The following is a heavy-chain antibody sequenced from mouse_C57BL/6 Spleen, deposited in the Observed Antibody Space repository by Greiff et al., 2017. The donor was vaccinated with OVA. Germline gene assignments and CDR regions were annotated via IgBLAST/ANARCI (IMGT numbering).Heavy chain of an antibody. CDR3: ARMGYDGYYIYAMDY. V-gene: IGHV1-82*01. CDR2: IYPGDGDT. J-gene: IGHJ4*01. Sequence: VQLQQSGPELVKPGASVKISCKASGYAFSSSWMNWVKQRPGKGLEWIGRIYPGDGDTNYNGKFKGKATLTADKSSSTAYMQLSSLTSEDSAVYVCARMGYDGYYIYAMDYWGQGTSVTVSS. CDR1: GYAFSSSW. D-gene: IGHD2-3*01.